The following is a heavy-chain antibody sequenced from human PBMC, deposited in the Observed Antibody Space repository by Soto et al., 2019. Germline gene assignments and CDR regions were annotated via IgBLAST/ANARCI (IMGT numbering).Heavy chain of an antibody. V-gene: IGHV4-59*08. D-gene: IGHD6-13*01. J-gene: IGHJ5*02. Sequence: QVQLQESGPGLVKPSETLSLTCTVSGGSISSYYWSWIRQPLGKGLEWIGYIYYSGFTNYNPSLNSRVTISVDTSKNQFSLKLSSVTAADTAVYYCARVRVEQLVLDWFDPWGQGTLGTVSS. CDR1: GGSISSYY. CDR2: IYYSGFT. CDR3: ARVRVEQLVLDWFDP.